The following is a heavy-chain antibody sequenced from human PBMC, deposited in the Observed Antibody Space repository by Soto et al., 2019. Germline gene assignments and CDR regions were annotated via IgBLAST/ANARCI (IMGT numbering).Heavy chain of an antibody. Sequence: EVQLLESGGGLVQPGGSLRLSCTSSTFTFTTYAMSWVRQAPGKGREWGSAIRGSGDRTFYAYSRKGRFTISRDNSKNTLYLQMNSLRVEVTAIYYCAKVFSGCSPYNWFDPWGQGTLVTVSS. V-gene: IGHV3-23*01. CDR2: IRGSGDRT. CDR3: AKVFSGCSPYNWFDP. D-gene: IGHD3-9*01. J-gene: IGHJ5*02. CDR1: TFTFTTYA.